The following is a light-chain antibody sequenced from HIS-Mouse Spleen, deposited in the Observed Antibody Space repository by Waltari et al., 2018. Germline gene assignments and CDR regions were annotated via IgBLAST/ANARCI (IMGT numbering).Light chain of an antibody. CDR1: SSDVGGYNY. J-gene: IGLJ2*01. Sequence: QSALTQPRSVSGSPGQPVPISCTGTSSDVGGYNYVSWYQQHPGKAPKLMIYDVSKRPSGVPDRFSGSKSGNTASLTISGLQAEDEADYYCSSYTSSSTLVFGGGTKLTVL. CDR3: SSYTSSSTLV. CDR2: DVS. V-gene: IGLV2-11*01.